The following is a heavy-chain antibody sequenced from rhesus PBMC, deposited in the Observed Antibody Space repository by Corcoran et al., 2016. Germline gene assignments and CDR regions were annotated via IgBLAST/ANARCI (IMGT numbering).Heavy chain of an antibody. J-gene: IGHJ5-1*01. V-gene: IGHV4-93*01. CDR2: VFGSSGTT. CDR1: GGSISRTHW. CDR3: ARVGAGYPYNRFDV. Sequence: QVQLQESGPALVRPSETLSLTCTVSGGSISRTHWWTWIRQSPGKGLEWIGGVFGSSGTTEYNPSLKSRVSISKDTSKNQFSLNLKSVTAADTAIYYCARVGAGYPYNRFDVWGPGVLVTVSS. D-gene: IGHD2-2*01.